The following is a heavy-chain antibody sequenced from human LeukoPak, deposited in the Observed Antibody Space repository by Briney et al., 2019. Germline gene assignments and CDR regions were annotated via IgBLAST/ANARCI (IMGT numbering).Heavy chain of an antibody. Sequence: PSETLSLTCAVYGGSLSGYYWSWIRQPPAKGLEWIGEINHSGSTNYNPSLKSRVTISVYTSKSQFSLKVSSVTAADTALLCGASRMYYYDDAPFDYWGQRTLVTVSS. D-gene: IGHD3-22*01. CDR2: INHSGST. CDR1: GGSLSGYY. V-gene: IGHV4-34*01. CDR3: ASRMYYYDDAPFDY. J-gene: IGHJ4*02.